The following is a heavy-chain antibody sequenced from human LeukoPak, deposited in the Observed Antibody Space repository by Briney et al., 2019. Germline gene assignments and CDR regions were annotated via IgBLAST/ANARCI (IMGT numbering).Heavy chain of an antibody. CDR1: GFTFSSYA. Sequence: GGSLRLSCSASGFTFSSYAMHCVRQAPGKGLEYVSGISSNGGRTDYADSVKGRFTISRDNSKNTLYLQMNSLRAEDTAVYYCARDKSHSMVTGPYDAFDIWGQGTMVTVSS. CDR3: ARDKSHSMVTGPYDAFDI. CDR2: ISSNGGRT. V-gene: IGHV3-64*04. J-gene: IGHJ3*02. D-gene: IGHD2-21*02.